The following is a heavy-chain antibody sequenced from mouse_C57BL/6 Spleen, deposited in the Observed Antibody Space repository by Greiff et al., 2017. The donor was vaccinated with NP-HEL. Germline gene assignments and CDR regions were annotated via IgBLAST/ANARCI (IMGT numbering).Heavy chain of an antibody. D-gene: IGHD1-1*01. CDR1: GFTFSDYY. J-gene: IGHJ1*03. Sequence: DVKLVESEGGLVQPGSSMKLSCTASGFTFSDYYMAWVRQVPEQGLEWVANINHDGSSTYYMDSLKSSFIISRDNAKNILYLQMSSLKSEDTATYYGARGRSYYCSDWYFDVWGTGTTVTVSS. V-gene: IGHV5-16*01. CDR2: INHDGSST. CDR3: ARGRSYYCSDWYFDV.